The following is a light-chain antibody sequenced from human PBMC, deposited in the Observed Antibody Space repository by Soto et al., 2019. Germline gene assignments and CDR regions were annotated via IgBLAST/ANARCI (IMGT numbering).Light chain of an antibody. CDR2: GAS. V-gene: IGKV3-20*01. CDR3: QQYGSSLFT. CDR1: QSVSSSY. J-gene: IGKJ3*01. Sequence: EIVLTQSPGTLSLSPGERATLSCRASQSVSSSYLAWYQQKPGQAPRLLIYGASSRATGIPDRFSGSGSGTDFTLTISRLEPEDFPVYCCQQYGSSLFTFGPGTKVDIK.